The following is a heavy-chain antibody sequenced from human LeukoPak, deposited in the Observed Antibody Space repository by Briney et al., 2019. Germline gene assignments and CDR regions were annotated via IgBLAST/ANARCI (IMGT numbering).Heavy chain of an antibody. CDR3: ARGQPRGWYSLALDY. CDR2: INHSGST. J-gene: IGHJ4*02. D-gene: IGHD6-19*01. V-gene: IGHV4-34*01. CDR1: GGSFSGYY. Sequence: SETLSLTCAVYGGSFSGYYWSWIRQPPGKGLEWIGEINHSGSTNYNPSLKSRVTISVDTSKNQFSLKLSSVTAADTAVYYCARGQPRGWYSLALDYWGQGTLVTVSS.